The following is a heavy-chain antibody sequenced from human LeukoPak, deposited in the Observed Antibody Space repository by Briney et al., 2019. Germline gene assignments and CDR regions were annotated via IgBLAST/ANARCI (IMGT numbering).Heavy chain of an antibody. CDR3: ARDPRTTSSIAARSSPNWYFDL. J-gene: IGHJ2*01. CDR2: IIPISGTT. D-gene: IGHD6-6*01. CDR1: GGTFSRYA. Sequence: SVKVSCKASGGTFSRYAISWVRQAPGQGLEWMGGIIPISGTTNYAQKFQGRVTITADESTSTAYMELRSLRSDDTAVYYCARDPRTTSSIAARSSPNWYFDLWGRGTLVTVSS. V-gene: IGHV1-69*13.